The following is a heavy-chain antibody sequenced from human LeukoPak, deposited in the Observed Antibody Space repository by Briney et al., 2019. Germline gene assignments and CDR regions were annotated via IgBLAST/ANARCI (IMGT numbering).Heavy chain of an antibody. D-gene: IGHD6-19*01. CDR2: ISYDGSNK. J-gene: IGHJ4*02. Sequence: GGSRRPSCAASGFIFSSYAMHWVRQAPGKGLEWVSVISYDGSNKYYADSVKGRFTISRDDSKNTLYLQVNSLRAEDTAVYYCARTKTGYSSGWSGDLDYRGQATLLTDSS. CDR1: GFIFSSYA. V-gene: IGHV3-30*04. CDR3: ARTKTGYSSGWSGDLDY.